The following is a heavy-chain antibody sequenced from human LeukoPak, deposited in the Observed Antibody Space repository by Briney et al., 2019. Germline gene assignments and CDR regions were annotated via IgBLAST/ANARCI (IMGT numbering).Heavy chain of an antibody. CDR2: INTGNGNT. CDR1: GYTFTRNA. V-gene: IGHV1-3*04. CDR3: ARGYCNSTSCYYFDF. J-gene: IGHJ4*02. Sequence: ASVKVSCKASGYTFTRNAMHWVRQAPGQRLEWMGWINTGNGNTKYSQKFQDRVTITRDASANTAYMELSSLRSEDTAVYYCARGYCNSTSCYYFDFWGQGTLVTVSS. D-gene: IGHD2-2*01.